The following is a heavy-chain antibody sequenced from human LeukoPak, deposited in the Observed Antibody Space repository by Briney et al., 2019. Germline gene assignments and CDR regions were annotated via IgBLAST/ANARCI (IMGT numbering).Heavy chain of an antibody. CDR1: GYTFTSYD. D-gene: IGHD4-17*01. J-gene: IGHJ5*02. V-gene: IGHV1-18*01. CDR3: ASSGDYDRDWFDP. Sequence: GASVKVSCKASGYTFTSYDINWVRQATGQGLEWMGWISAYNGNTNYAQKLQGRVTMTTDTSTSTAYMELRSLRSDDTAVYYCASSGDYDRDWFDPWGQGTLVTVSS. CDR2: ISAYNGNT.